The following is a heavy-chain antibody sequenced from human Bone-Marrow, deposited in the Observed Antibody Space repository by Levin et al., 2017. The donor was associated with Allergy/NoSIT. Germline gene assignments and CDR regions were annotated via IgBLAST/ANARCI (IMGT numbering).Heavy chain of an antibody. J-gene: IGHJ4*02. V-gene: IGHV3-30*04. CDR1: GFSFSAYA. Sequence: GESLKISCAASGFSFSAYAMHWVRQAPGKGPEWLAVIIYDGTKQNYVDSVKGRFTISRDNSRNTLYLQMNSLSLEDTARYYCTRDMSLWGQGALVTVSP. CDR2: IIYDGTKQ. D-gene: IGHD3-10*02. CDR3: TRDMSL.